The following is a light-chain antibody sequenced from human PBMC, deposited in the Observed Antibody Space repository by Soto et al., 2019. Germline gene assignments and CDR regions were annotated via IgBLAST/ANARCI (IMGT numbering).Light chain of an antibody. CDR3: QQRNDWPLT. CDR2: GAS. V-gene: IGKV3D-20*02. CDR1: QSVSSSY. J-gene: IGKJ4*01. Sequence: EIVLTQSPGTLSFSPGERATLSCRASQSVSSSYLAWYQQKPGQAPRLLIYGASSRATGIPDRFSGSGSGTDFTLTISRLEPEDFAVYYCQQRNDWPLTFGGGTKVDIK.